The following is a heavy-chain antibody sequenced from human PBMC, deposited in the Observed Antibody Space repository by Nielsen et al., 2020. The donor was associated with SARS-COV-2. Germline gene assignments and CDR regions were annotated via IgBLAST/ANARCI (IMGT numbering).Heavy chain of an antibody. CDR2: ISSSSSYI. V-gene: IGHV3-21*04. CDR3: ARYYDFPRYGMDV. J-gene: IGHJ6*02. CDR1: GFTFSSYS. Sequence: GESLKISCAASGFTFSSYSMNWVRQAPGKGLEWVSSISSSSSYIYYADSVKGRFTISRDNAKNSLYLQMNSLRAEDTAVYYCARYYDFPRYGMDVWGQGTTVTVSS. D-gene: IGHD3-3*01.